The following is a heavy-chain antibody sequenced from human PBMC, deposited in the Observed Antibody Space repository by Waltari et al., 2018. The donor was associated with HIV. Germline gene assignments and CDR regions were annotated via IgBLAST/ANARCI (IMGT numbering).Heavy chain of an antibody. D-gene: IGHD6-13*01. CDR1: GGSIRSSSYY. CDR3: ASSLSIAAAGQLYFDY. Sequence: QLQLQESGPGLVKPSETLSLTCTVSGGSIRSSSYYWGWIRQPPGKGLEWIGSIYYSGSTYYNPSLKSRVTISVDTSKNQFSLKLSSVTAADTAVYYCASSLSIAAAGQLYFDYWGQGTLVTVSS. V-gene: IGHV4-39*07. J-gene: IGHJ4*02. CDR2: IYYSGST.